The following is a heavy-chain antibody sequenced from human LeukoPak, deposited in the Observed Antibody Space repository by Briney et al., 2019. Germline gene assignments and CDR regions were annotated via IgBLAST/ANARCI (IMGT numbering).Heavy chain of an antibody. Sequence: PGGSLRLSCAASGFTFSSYEMNWVRQAPGKGLEWVSYISSSGSTIYYADSVKGRFTITRDNSKNSLYLQMNSLRAEDTALYFCAKDIKDRYSSSWYFYFDYWGQGTLVTVSS. CDR3: AKDIKDRYSSSWYFYFDY. D-gene: IGHD6-13*01. CDR1: GFTFSSYE. J-gene: IGHJ4*02. CDR2: ISSSGSTI. V-gene: IGHV3-48*03.